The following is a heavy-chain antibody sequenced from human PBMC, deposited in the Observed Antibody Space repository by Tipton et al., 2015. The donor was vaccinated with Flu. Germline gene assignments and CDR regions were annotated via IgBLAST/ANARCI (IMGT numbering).Heavy chain of an antibody. D-gene: IGHD3-10*01. J-gene: IGHJ5*02. CDR2: IYHSGTT. Sequence: LRLSCAVSDYSISSGYYWAWIRQPPGKGPELIATIYHSGTTYYNPSLKSRVTISVDTSKNQFSLRLSFVTAADTATYYCARQGVGTMGPDWFDPWGQGTLVTVSS. CDR1: DYSISSGYY. V-gene: IGHV4-38-2*01. CDR3: ARQGVGTMGPDWFDP.